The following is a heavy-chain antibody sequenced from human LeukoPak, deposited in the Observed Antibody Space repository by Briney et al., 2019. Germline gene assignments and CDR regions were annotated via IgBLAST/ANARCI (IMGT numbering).Heavy chain of an antibody. CDR2: IHYTGIT. CDR1: GGSMNNYY. D-gene: IGHD1-26*01. Sequence: KPSETLSLTCIVSGGSMNNYYWSWIRQPPGKGLEWIAYIHYTGITNYNPFLKSRVTISLDTSKNQFSLKLNSVTAADTAFYYCARILEGSGAAFDIWAKGQWSPSLQ. J-gene: IGHJ3*02. V-gene: IGHV4-59*01. CDR3: ARILEGSGAAFDI.